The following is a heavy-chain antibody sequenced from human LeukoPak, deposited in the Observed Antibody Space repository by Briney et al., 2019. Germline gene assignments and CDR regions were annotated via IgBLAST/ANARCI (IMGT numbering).Heavy chain of an antibody. CDR1: GSTFSNYD. Sequence: ASVKVSLKASGSTFSNYDVLWVRQASGKGLEWMGWVNPNSGNTGYAQRFQGRVTMTRDTSINAAYMELSSLRSDDTAVYFCAAGYSRGWYLYWGPGALVIVSS. J-gene: IGHJ4*02. V-gene: IGHV1-8*01. D-gene: IGHD6-19*01. CDR2: VNPNSGNT. CDR3: AAGYSRGWYLY.